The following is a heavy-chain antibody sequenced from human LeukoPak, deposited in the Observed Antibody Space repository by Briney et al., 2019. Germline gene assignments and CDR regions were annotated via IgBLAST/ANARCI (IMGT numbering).Heavy chain of an antibody. CDR1: GFIVSGKY. CDR2: IRSGGST. CDR3: ARDDYGDY. J-gene: IGHJ4*02. V-gene: IGHV3-53*01. Sequence: GGSLRLSCAASGFIVSGKYMSWVRQAPGKGLEWVSVIRSGGSTSYADSVKGRFTISRDNAKNMLYLQVNSLRAEDTAVYYCARDDYGDYWGQGTLVTVSS.